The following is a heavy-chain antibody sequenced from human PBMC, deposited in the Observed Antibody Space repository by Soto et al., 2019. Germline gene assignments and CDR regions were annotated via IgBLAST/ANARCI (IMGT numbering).Heavy chain of an antibody. CDR3: AGFFGYRYGRVDP. Sequence: LSLTCAVYGVSFNDYYWSWVRQPPGKGLEWIGEINHSGSTNYSPSLKSRATISVDTSKNQFSLKLRSVTAADTAVYYCAGFFGYRYGRVDPWGQGTQVTVSS. J-gene: IGHJ5*02. CDR2: INHSGST. D-gene: IGHD5-18*01. CDR1: GVSFNDYY. V-gene: IGHV4-34*01.